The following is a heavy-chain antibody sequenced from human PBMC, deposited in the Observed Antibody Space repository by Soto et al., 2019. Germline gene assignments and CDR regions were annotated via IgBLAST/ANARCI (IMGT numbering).Heavy chain of an antibody. CDR3: AKDKSGYSSGWYSDY. Sequence: GGSLRLSYAASGFTCSSYAMSCVRQAPGKGLEWVSAISGSGGSTYYADSVKGRFTISRDNSKNTLYLQMNSLRAEDTAVYYCAKDKSGYSSGWYSDYWGQGTLDTVSS. D-gene: IGHD6-19*01. CDR1: GFTCSSYA. V-gene: IGHV3-23*01. CDR2: ISGSGGST. J-gene: IGHJ4*02.